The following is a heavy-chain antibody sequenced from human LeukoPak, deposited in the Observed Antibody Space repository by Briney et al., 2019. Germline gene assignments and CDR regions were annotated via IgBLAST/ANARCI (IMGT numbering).Heavy chain of an antibody. CDR2: IVVGSGNT. D-gene: IGHD3-10*01. J-gene: IGHJ4*02. V-gene: IGHV1-58*02. CDR3: ARDEVLPWFGDLDY. CDR1: GFTFTSSA. Sequence: GASVKVSCKASGFTFTSSAMQWVRRARGQRLEWIGWIVVGSGNTNYAQKFQERVTITRDMSTSTAYMELSSLRSEDTAVYYCARDEVLPWFGDLDYWGLGTLVTVSS.